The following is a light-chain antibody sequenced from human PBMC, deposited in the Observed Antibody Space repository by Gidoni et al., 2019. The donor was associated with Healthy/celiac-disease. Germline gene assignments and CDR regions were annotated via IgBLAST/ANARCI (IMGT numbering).Light chain of an antibody. V-gene: IGLV2-14*01. CDR2: EGS. J-gene: IGLJ2*01. CDR1: SSDGGGYHH. CDR3: SAYTSSSRV. Sequence: QSALTQPASVSGSPGQSITISCTGTSSDGGGYHHVSWYQQHPGKAPKLMIYEGSNRPSGVSNRVSGSKSGNTASLTSSGLQAEDEADYYCSAYTSSSRVFGGGTKLTVL.